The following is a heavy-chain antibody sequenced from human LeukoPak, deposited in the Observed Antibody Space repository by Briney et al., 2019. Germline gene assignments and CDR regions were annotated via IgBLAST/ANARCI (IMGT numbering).Heavy chain of an antibody. J-gene: IGHJ3*02. Sequence: PGGSLRLSCAASGFTFSSYSVNWVRQAPGKGLEWVSYISSSSSTIYYADSVKGRFTISRDNAKNSLYLQMNSLRDEDTAVYYCASTRVSGFDIWGQGTMVTVSS. V-gene: IGHV3-48*02. CDR3: ASTRVSGFDI. D-gene: IGHD5/OR15-5a*01. CDR1: GFTFSSYS. CDR2: ISSSSSTI.